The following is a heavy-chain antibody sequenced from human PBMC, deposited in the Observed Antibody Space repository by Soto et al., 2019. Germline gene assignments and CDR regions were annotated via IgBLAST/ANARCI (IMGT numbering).Heavy chain of an antibody. CDR2: IYYSGST. J-gene: IGHJ6*02. CDR1: GGSISSSSYY. Sequence: SETLSLTCTVSGGSISSSSYYWGWIRQPPGKGLEWIGSIYYSGSTYYNPSLKSRVTISVDTSKNQFSLKLSSVTAADTAVYYCARRSYSNSYAHDYYYYGMDVWGQGTTVTSP. CDR3: ARRSYSNSYAHDYYYYGMDV. D-gene: IGHD4-4*01. V-gene: IGHV4-39*01.